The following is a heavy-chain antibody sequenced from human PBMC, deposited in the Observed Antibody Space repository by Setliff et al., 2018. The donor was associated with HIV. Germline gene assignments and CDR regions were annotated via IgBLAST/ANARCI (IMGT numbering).Heavy chain of an antibody. D-gene: IGHD6-13*01. Sequence: PSETLSLTCSVSGGSIDNNKYYWTWIRQPPGKGLEWTGSIYHTGRTYYNRSLESRLTISIDTSKNQFSLKLTSVTAADTAMYYCARHGVIAAAGSNPDYFDYWGQGTLVTVSS. V-gene: IGHV4-39*01. CDR3: ARHGVIAAAGSNPDYFDY. CDR1: GGSIDNNKYY. CDR2: IYHTGRT. J-gene: IGHJ4*02.